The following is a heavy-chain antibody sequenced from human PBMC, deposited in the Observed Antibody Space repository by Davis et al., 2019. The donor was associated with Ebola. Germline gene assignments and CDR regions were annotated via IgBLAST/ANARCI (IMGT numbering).Heavy chain of an antibody. Sequence: ASVKVSCKASGYTFTTYAINWARQATGQGLEWMGWMNPNSGNTGYAQKFQGRVTMTRNTSISTAYMELSSLRSEDTAVYYCATGYCSSTSCHYYYYGMDVWGKETTVTVSS. J-gene: IGHJ6*04. V-gene: IGHV1-8*02. CDR1: GYTFTTYA. D-gene: IGHD2-2*01. CDR2: MNPNSGNT. CDR3: ATGYCSSTSCHYYYYGMDV.